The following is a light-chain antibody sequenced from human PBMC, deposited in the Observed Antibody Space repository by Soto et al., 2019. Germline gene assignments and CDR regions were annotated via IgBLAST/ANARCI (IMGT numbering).Light chain of an antibody. CDR3: QQYNFWPPLT. J-gene: IGKJ4*01. Sequence: EIVMTQSPATLSVSPGERATLSCRASQSVNSNLAWYRQKPGQAPRLLISDASTRATGVPARFSGSGSGTVFTLTISSLQSEDSGIYYCQQYNFWPPLTFGGGTKVETK. CDR1: QSVNSN. V-gene: IGKV3-15*01. CDR2: DAS.